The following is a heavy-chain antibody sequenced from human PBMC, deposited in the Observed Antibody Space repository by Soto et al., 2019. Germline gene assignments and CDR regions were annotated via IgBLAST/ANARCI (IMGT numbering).Heavy chain of an antibody. J-gene: IGHJ4*02. CDR2: ISYDGSNK. D-gene: IGHD2-15*01. Sequence: VQLVESGGGVVQPGRSLRLSCAASGFTFSSYGMHWVRQAPGKGLEWVAVISYDGSNKYYADSVKGRFTISRDNSKNTLYLQMNSLRAEDTAVYYWAKDSGGSTGDYFDYWGQGTLVTVSS. CDR3: AKDSGGSTGDYFDY. CDR1: GFTFSSYG. V-gene: IGHV3-30*18.